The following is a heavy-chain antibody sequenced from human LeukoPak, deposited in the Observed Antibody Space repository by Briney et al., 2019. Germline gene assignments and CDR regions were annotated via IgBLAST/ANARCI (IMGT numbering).Heavy chain of an antibody. D-gene: IGHD1-7*01. Sequence: ASVKVSCKASGYSXTGFYIQWVRQAPGQGLEWMGWINPNSGGTNYAQKFQGRVTMTRDTSIDTAYMELTRLRSDDTAVYYCARQITGTTGGNWFDPWGQGTLVTVSS. V-gene: IGHV1-2*02. CDR1: GYSXTGFY. J-gene: IGHJ5*02. CDR2: INPNSGGT. CDR3: ARQITGTTGGNWFDP.